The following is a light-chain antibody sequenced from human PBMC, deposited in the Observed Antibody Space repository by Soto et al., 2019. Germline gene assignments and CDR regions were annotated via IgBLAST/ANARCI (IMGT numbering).Light chain of an antibody. CDR1: SSDVGGFND. J-gene: IGLJ2*01. Sequence: QSALTQPASVSGSPGQSITISCTGTSSDVGGFNDVSWYQQHPGKAPKLIIYDVSNRPSGVSNRFSGSKSGNTASLTISGLQAEDEADYYCSSYRNSRTVVFGGGTKLTVL. CDR3: SSYRNSRTVV. V-gene: IGLV2-14*01. CDR2: DVS.